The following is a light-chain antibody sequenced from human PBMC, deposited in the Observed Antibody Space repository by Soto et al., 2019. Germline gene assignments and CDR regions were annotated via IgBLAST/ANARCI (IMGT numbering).Light chain of an antibody. CDR1: QSVSSNY. J-gene: IGKJ1*01. CDR2: GET. CDR3: QQYGSSGT. V-gene: IGKV3-20*01. Sequence: EIVMTQSPATLSVSQGERATLSCRASQSVSSNYLAWYQQKPGQAPRLLIYGETFRATGIPDRFSGSGSGTDFTLTISRLEPEDFAVYYCQQYGSSGTFGQGTKVDI.